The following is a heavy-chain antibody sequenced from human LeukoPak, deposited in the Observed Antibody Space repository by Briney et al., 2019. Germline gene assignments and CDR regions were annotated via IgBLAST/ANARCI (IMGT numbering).Heavy chain of an antibody. D-gene: IGHD7-27*01. V-gene: IGHV3-21*01. CDR3: ARDVGRTGDRLWYFDL. J-gene: IGHJ2*01. Sequence: GGSLRLSCAASGFTFSSYWMHWVRQAPGKGLVWVSSISSSSSYIYYADSVKGRFTISRDNAKNSLYLQMNSLRAEDTAVYYCARDVGRTGDRLWYFDLWGRGTLVTVSS. CDR1: GFTFSSYW. CDR2: ISSSSSYI.